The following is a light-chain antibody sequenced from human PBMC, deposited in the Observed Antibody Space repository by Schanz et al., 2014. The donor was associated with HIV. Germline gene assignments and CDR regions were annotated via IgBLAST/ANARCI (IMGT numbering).Light chain of an antibody. Sequence: QSALTQPASVSGSPGQSITVSCTGTNNDIGSYTYVAWYQQHPGKAPKVVVYGVFDRPSGVSNRFSGSKSGNTASLTISGLQDEDEADYYCCSYRSLNNLIFGGGTKLTVL. V-gene: IGLV2-14*03. CDR1: NNDIGSYTY. CDR2: GVF. J-gene: IGLJ2*01. CDR3: CSYRSLNNLI.